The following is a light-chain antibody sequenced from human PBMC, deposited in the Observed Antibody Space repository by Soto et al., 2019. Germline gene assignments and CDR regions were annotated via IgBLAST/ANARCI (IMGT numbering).Light chain of an antibody. CDR1: SSDVGAYKY. Sequence: QSALIQPPSASGSPGQSVAISCTGTSSDVGAYKYVSWYQLHPGKAPKLIISEVTKRPSGVPDRFSGSTSGNTASLTVSGLQADDEADYHCSTYTSNADILYVFGSGTKLTVL. CDR2: EVT. J-gene: IGLJ1*01. CDR3: STYTSNADILYV. V-gene: IGLV2-8*01.